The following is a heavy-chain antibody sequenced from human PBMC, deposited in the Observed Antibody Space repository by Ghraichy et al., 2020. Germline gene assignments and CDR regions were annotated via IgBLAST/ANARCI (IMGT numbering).Heavy chain of an antibody. CDR3: ARGAGSASWELYGMDV. Sequence: GGSLRLSCAASGFTFSSYGMNWVRQAPGKGLEWVSYISSSVTTIFYPDSVRGRFTISRDNAKNSLYLQMNNLRAEDTAVYYCARGAGSASWELYGMDVWGQGTTVTVSS. J-gene: IGHJ6*02. V-gene: IGHV3-48*01. CDR1: GFTFSSYG. CDR2: ISSSVTTI. D-gene: IGHD2-2*01.